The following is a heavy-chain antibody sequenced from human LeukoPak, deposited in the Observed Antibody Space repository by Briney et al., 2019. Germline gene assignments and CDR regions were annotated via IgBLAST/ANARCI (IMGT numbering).Heavy chain of an antibody. J-gene: IGHJ4*02. D-gene: IGHD2-2*02. CDR2: IIHSGST. Sequence: SETLSLTCADSGGSFSGYYWSWIRPPPGRGLEWIGDIIHSGSTNYNPSLKRRVTISVDTSKNQFSLKLSSVTAADTAVYYCARGGHIVVVPAAIWALPYYFDYWGQGTLVTVSS. CDR1: GGSFSGYY. CDR3: ARGGHIVVVPAAIWALPYYFDY. V-gene: IGHV4-34*01.